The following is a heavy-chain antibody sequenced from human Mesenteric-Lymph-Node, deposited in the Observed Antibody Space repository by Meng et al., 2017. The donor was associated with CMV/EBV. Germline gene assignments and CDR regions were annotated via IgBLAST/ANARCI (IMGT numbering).Heavy chain of an antibody. Sequence: GGSLRLSCAASGFTFSSYWMHWVRQAPGKGLVWVSLIYSGGSSTYYADSVKGRFTISRDNSKNTLYLQMNSLRAGDTAVYYCAKEAVDYDGNSDSWGQGTLVTVSS. J-gene: IGHJ5*01. CDR3: AKEAVDYDGNSDS. CDR1: GFTFSSYW. CDR2: IYSGGSST. D-gene: IGHD4-23*01. V-gene: IGHV3-23*03.